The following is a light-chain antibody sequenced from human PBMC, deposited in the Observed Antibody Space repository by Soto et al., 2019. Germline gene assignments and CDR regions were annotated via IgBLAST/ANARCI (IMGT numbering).Light chain of an antibody. CDR3: SSCRSSSTLYV. CDR1: SSDVGGYNY. J-gene: IGLJ1*01. V-gene: IGLV2-14*01. Sequence: QSALTQPASVSGSPGQSITISCTGTSSDVGGYNYVSWYQQHPGKAPKPMIYDVSNRPSGVSNRFSGSKSGNTASLTISGLQAEDEADYYCSSCRSSSTLYVFGTGTKVTVL. CDR2: DVS.